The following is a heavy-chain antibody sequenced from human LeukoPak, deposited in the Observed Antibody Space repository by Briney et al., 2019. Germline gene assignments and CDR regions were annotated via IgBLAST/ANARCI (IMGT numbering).Heavy chain of an antibody. CDR2: ISSSSSYI. V-gene: IGHV3-21*01. CDR1: GFTFSHST. Sequence: GGSLRLSCAASGFTFSHSTMNWVRQAPGKGLEWVSSISSSSSYIYYADSVKGRFTISRDNAKNSLYLQMNGLRAEDTAVYYCAEALPTAMTVDYWGQGALVTVSS. D-gene: IGHD2-2*01. CDR3: AEALPTAMTVDY. J-gene: IGHJ4*02.